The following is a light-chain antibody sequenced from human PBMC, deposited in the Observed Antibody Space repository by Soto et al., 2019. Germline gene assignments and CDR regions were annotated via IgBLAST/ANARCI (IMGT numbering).Light chain of an antibody. CDR3: QQYGSSRWT. V-gene: IGKV3-20*01. CDR2: GAS. J-gene: IGKJ1*01. CDR1: QSVSSSY. Sequence: EIVLTQSPGTLSLSPGERATLSCRASQSVSSSYLAWYQQNRGQAPRLLIHGASSRATGIPDRFSGSGSGKDFTLTIIRLEPEDFAVYYCQQYGSSRWTFGQGTRWISN.